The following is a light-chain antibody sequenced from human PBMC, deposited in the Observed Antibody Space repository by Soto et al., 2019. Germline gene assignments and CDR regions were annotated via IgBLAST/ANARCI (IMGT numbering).Light chain of an antibody. CDR1: QSVRSF. CDR2: DTS. Sequence: EIVLTQSPATLSLSPGERATLSCRASQSVRSFLAWYQQKPGQAPRLLIYDTSNRATDIPARFSGSGSGTDFTLTISSLEPEDVAVYYCQQRSNRLLTFGGGTKVEIK. CDR3: QQRSNRLLT. J-gene: IGKJ4*01. V-gene: IGKV3-11*01.